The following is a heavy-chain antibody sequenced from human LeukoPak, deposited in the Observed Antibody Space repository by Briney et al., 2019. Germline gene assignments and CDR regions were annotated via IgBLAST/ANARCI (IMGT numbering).Heavy chain of an antibody. CDR1: GFTFSSYW. CDR2: INTDGSST. V-gene: IGHV3-74*01. CDR3: ARDLGGNPGSY. Sequence: GGCLRLSCAVSGFTFSSYWMHWVRQAPGKGLVWVSRINTDGSSTNYADSVKGRFTISRDNAKNTLYLQMNSLRAEDTAVYYCARDLGGNPGSYWGQGTLVTVSS. D-gene: IGHD4-23*01. J-gene: IGHJ1*01.